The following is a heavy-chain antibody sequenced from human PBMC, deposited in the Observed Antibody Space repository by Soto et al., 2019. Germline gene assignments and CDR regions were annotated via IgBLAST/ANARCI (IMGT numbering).Heavy chain of an antibody. Sequence: QVQLVQSGAEVKKPGASVKVSCKASGYTFTGYSVGWVRQAPGQVLEWMGWISAYSGDTYYTQRFQDRLTMTTDASTSTAYMELRSLRSDDTAVYYCARPSGSYGDYAWSLKHWGQGTLVTVSS. CDR1: GYTFTGYS. CDR3: ARPSGSYGDYAWSLKH. V-gene: IGHV1-18*01. J-gene: IGHJ4*02. CDR2: ISAYSGDT. D-gene: IGHD4-17*01.